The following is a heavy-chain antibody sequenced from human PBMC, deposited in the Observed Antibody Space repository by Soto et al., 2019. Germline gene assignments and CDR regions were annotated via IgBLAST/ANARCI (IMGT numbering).Heavy chain of an antibody. V-gene: IGHV3-64D*06. CDR1: GFTFSSYA. D-gene: IGHD6-13*01. CDR3: VKAGIAAASSYFDY. Sequence: GWALRLSCSAAGFTFSSYAMHWVRQAPGKGLEYVSAISSNGGSTYYADSVKGRFTISRDNSKNTPYLQMSSLRAEDTAVYYCVKAGIAAASSYFDYWGQGTLVTVSS. J-gene: IGHJ4*02. CDR2: ISSNGGST.